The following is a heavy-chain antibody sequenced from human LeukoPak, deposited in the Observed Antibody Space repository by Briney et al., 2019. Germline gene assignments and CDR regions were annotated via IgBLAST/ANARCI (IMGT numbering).Heavy chain of an antibody. Sequence: ASVKVSCKASGYTFTGYYMHWVRQAPGQGLEWLGWISPYNGDTRSAQMLQGRVSMTTDTSTSTAYMELRSLRSDDTAVYYCARLILGVASAGFDYWGQGTLVTVSS. CDR2: ISPYNGDT. J-gene: IGHJ4*02. CDR3: ARLILGVASAGFDY. CDR1: GYTFTGYY. D-gene: IGHD6-13*01. V-gene: IGHV1-18*04.